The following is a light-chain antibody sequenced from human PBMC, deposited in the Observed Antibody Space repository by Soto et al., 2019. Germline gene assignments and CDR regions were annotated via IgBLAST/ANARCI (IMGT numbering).Light chain of an antibody. CDR2: GAS. CDR3: QHYGNSWWT. V-gene: IGKV3-20*01. CDR1: QSVGSNY. Sequence: EIVLTQSPGTLSQYPGERVTLSCRASQSVGSNYLAWYQQKPGQAPSLLIYGASSRATGIPGRFSGSGSGTDFTLTIIGLEPEDSAVYFCQHYGNSWWTFVEGNKVEVK. J-gene: IGKJ1*01.